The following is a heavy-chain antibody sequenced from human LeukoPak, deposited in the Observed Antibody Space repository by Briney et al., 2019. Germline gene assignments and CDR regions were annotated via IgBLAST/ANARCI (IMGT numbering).Heavy chain of an antibody. D-gene: IGHD1-26*01. CDR1: GFTFSDYY. CDR2: ISYDGSNK. J-gene: IGHJ4*02. Sequence: GGSLRLSCAASGFTFSDYYMSWIRQAPGKGLEWVAVISYDGSNKYYADSVKGRFTISRDNARNTLYLQMNSLRAEDTAVYYCARAELPYYFDYWGQGTLVTVSS. CDR3: ARAELPYYFDY. V-gene: IGHV3-30-3*01.